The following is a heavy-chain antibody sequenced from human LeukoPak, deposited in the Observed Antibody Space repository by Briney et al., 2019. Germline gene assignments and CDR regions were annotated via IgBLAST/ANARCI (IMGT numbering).Heavy chain of an antibody. D-gene: IGHD3-16*02. CDR3: ASTSRQDYVWGSYRPTPPYCFDY. Sequence: SETLSLTCAVYGGSFSGYYWSWIRQPPGKGLEWIGEINHSGSTNYNPSLKSRVTISVDTSKNQFSLKLSSVTAADTAVYYCASTSRQDYVWGSYRPTPPYCFDYWGQGTLVTVSS. CDR2: INHSGST. J-gene: IGHJ4*02. CDR1: GGSFSGYY. V-gene: IGHV4-34*01.